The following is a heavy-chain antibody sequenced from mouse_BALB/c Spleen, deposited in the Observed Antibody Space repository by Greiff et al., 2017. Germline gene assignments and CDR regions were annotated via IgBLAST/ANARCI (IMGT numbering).Heavy chain of an antibody. CDR1: GFSLTGYG. Sequence: VMLVESGPGLVAPSQSLSITCTVSGFSLTGYGVNWVRQPPGKGLEWLGMIWGDGSTDYNSALKSRLSISKDNSKSQVFLKMNSLQTDDTARYYCARGSGSSLYYFDYWGQGTTLTVSS. D-gene: IGHD1-1*01. CDR2: IWGDGST. V-gene: IGHV2-6-7*01. CDR3: ARGSGSSLYYFDY. J-gene: IGHJ2*01.